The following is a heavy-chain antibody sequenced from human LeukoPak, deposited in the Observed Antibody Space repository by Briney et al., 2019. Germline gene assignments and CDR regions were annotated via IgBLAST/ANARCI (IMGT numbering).Heavy chain of an antibody. D-gene: IGHD4-11*01. CDR3: ARGAADSSNFDY. V-gene: IGHV1-69*04. CDR2: IIPILGIA. CDR1: AGTFSSYA. J-gene: IGHJ4*02. Sequence: SVKVSCKASAGTFSSYAISWVRQAPGQGLEWMGRIIPILGIANYAQKFLGRVTITADKSTSTAYMELSSLRSEDTAVYYCARGAADSSNFDYWGQGTLVTVSS.